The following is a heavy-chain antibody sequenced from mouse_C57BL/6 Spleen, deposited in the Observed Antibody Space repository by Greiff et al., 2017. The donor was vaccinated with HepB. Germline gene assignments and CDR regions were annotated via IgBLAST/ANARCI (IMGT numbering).Heavy chain of an antibody. CDR1: GYSITSGYY. Sequence: EVQRVESGPGLVKPSQSLSLTCSVTGYSITSGYYWNWIRQFPGNKLEWMGYISYDGSNNYNPSLKNRISITRDTSKNQFFLKLNSVTTEDTATYYCAREGYYGSSAAYWGQGTLVTVSA. J-gene: IGHJ3*01. V-gene: IGHV3-6*01. D-gene: IGHD1-1*01. CDR3: AREGYYGSSAAY. CDR2: ISYDGSN.